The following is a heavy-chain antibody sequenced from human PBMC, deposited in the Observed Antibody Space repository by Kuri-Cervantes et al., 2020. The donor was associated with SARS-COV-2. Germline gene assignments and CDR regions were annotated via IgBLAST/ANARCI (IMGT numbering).Heavy chain of an antibody. CDR3: AKRTSTGEYSIPSGPLDY. Sequence: GESLKISCAASEFTFSSYAMSWVRQAPGKGLEWVSAISGSGGSTYYADSVKGRFTTSRDNSKNTLYLQMNSLRAEDTAVYYCAKRTSTGEYSIPSGPLDYWGQGTLVTVSS. D-gene: IGHD6-6*01. CDR1: EFTFSSYA. J-gene: IGHJ4*02. V-gene: IGHV3-23*01. CDR2: ISGSGGST.